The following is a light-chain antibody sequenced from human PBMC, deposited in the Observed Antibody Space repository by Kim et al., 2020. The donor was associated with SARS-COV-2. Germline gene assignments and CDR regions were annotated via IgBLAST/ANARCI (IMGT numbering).Light chain of an antibody. CDR1: SSDVGTYNL. V-gene: IGLV2-23*02. CDR2: EVT. CDR3: CSYAGSRTVV. Sequence: QSALTQPASVSGSPGQPITISCTGTSSDVGTYNLVSWYQQHPGKAPRLMVYEVTKRPSGVSNRFSGSKSGNTASLTISGLQAEDEADYYCCSYAGSRTVVFGGGTQLTVL. J-gene: IGLJ2*01.